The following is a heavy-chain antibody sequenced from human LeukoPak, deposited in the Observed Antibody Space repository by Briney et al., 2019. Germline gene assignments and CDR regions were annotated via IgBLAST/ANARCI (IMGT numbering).Heavy chain of an antibody. CDR2: ISWNSGSI. V-gene: IGHV3-9*01. CDR1: GFTFDDYA. CDR3: AKDIRGRTYYYMDV. Sequence: GGSLRLSCAASGFTFDDYAMHWVRQAPGKGLEWVSGISWNSGSIGYADSVKGRFTISRDNAKNSLYLQMNSLRAEDTALYYCAKDIRGRTYYYMDVWGKGTTVTVSS. J-gene: IGHJ6*03.